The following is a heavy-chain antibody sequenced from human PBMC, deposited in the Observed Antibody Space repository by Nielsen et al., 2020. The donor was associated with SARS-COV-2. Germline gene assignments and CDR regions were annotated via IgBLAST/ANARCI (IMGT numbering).Heavy chain of an antibody. Sequence: PGKALEWLAHIFSNDEKSYSTSLKSRLTISKDTSKNQVVLTMTNMDPVDTATYYCARMQGTIAAAGIIYYYMDVWGKGTTVTVSS. D-gene: IGHD6-13*01. CDR2: IFSNDEK. J-gene: IGHJ6*03. V-gene: IGHV2-26*01. CDR3: ARMQGTIAAAGIIYYYMDV.